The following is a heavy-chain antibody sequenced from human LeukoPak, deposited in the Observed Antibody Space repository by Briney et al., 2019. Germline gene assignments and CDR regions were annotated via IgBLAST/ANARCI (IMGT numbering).Heavy chain of an antibody. CDR3: ARSKSYSSGWTDFDC. Sequence: GGSRRLSCAASGFTFSSHDMHWVRQPTGKGLEWVSVIGTAGNTYNADSVKGRFTISRENAKNSLYLQMDNLRAEDTAVYYCARSKSYSSGWTDFDCWGQGTLVTVSS. CDR1: GFTFSSHD. V-gene: IGHV3-13*01. J-gene: IGHJ4*02. D-gene: IGHD6-19*01. CDR2: IGTAGNT.